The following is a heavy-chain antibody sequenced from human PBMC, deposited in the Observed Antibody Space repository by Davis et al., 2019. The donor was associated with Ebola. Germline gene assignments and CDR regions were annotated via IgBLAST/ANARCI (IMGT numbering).Heavy chain of an antibody. CDR1: GYTFTGYY. CDR2: INPNSGGT. V-gene: IGHV1-2*04. D-gene: IGHD4-23*01. Sequence: AASVKVSCKASGYTFTGYYMHWVRQAPGQGLEWMGWINPNSGGTNYAQKFQGWVTMTRDTSISTAYMELSSLRSEDTAVYYCARGEFDYGGNSRYYYGMDVWGQGTTVTVPS. J-gene: IGHJ6*02. CDR3: ARGEFDYGGNSRYYYGMDV.